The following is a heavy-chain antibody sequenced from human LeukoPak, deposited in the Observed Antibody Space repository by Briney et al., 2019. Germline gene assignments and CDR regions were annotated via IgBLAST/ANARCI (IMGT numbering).Heavy chain of an antibody. D-gene: IGHD3-16*01. J-gene: IGHJ4*02. CDR3: TRIGG. V-gene: IGHV3-49*04. Sequence: GGSLRLSCKASGFIFADYAISWVRQAPGKGLEWLGFIKSKTYGETTEYAASVKGRFTISRDDSNSIAYLQMNNLKIEDTAVYYCTRIGGWGQGTLVTVSS. CDR2: IKSKTYGETT. CDR1: GFIFADYA.